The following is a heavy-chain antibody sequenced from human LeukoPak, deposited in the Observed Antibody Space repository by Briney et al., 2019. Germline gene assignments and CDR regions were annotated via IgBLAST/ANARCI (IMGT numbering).Heavy chain of an antibody. Sequence: SETLSLTCTASGGSISSYYWSWIRQPPGKGLEWIGYIYYSGSTNYNPSLKSRVTISVDTSKNQFSLKLSSVTAADTAVYYCARGPKYPQGAFDIWGQGTMVTVSS. CDR3: ARGPKYPQGAFDI. J-gene: IGHJ3*02. D-gene: IGHD6-6*01. CDR2: IYYSGST. V-gene: IGHV4-59*01. CDR1: GGSISSYY.